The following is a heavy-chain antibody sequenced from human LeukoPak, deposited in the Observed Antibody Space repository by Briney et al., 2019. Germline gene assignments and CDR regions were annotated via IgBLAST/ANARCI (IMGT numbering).Heavy chain of an antibody. CDR3: ARDFTYSGSGSSFDY. J-gene: IGHJ4*02. Sequence: GGSLRLSCAASGFTFSSYAMSWVRQAPGKGLEWVAYISSSSSTIYYADSVKGRFTISRDNAKNSLYLQMNSLRAEDMAVYYCARDFTYSGSGSSFDYWGQGTLVTVSS. D-gene: IGHD3-10*01. V-gene: IGHV3-48*01. CDR2: ISSSSSTI. CDR1: GFTFSSYA.